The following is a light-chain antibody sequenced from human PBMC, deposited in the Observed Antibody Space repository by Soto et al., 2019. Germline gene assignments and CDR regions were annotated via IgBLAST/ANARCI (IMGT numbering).Light chain of an antibody. V-gene: IGKV3-15*01. J-gene: IGKJ1*01. CDR3: QQYNNWPRT. CDR1: QSVSSN. Sequence: EIVLTQSPATLSVSPGERATLSGRASQSVSSNLAWNQQKPGQAPRLLIYGASTRATGIPARFSGSGSGTEFTLTISSLQSEDFAVYYCQQYNNWPRTFGQGTKVDIK. CDR2: GAS.